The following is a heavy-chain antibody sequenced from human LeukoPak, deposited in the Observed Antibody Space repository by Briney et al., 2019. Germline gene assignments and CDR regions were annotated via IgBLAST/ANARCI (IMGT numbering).Heavy chain of an antibody. CDR2: INHSGST. CDR1: GGSFSGYY. Sequence: PSETLSLTCAVYGGSFSGYYWSWIRQPPGKGLEWIGEINHSGSTNYNPSLKSRVTISVDTSKNQFSLKLSSVTAADTAVYYCARVTTVTTYFRFDPWGQGTLVTVSS. V-gene: IGHV4-34*01. D-gene: IGHD4-11*01. J-gene: IGHJ5*02. CDR3: ARVTTVTTYFRFDP.